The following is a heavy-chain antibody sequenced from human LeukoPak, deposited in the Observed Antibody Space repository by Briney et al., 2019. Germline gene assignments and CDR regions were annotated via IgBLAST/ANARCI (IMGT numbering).Heavy chain of an antibody. CDR3: AKDDMEQQLVLLIDY. Sequence: PGRSLRLSCAASGFTFSSYGMHWVRQAPGKGLEWVAVILYDANNKYYADSVKGRFTISRDNSKNTLYLQMNSLRGEDTAVYYCAKDDMEQQLVLLIDYWGQGTLVTVSS. CDR1: GFTFSSYG. V-gene: IGHV3-30*18. D-gene: IGHD6-13*01. J-gene: IGHJ4*02. CDR2: ILYDANNK.